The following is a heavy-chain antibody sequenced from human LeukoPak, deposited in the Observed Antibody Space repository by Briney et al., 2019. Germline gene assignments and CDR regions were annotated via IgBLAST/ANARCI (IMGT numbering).Heavy chain of an antibody. CDR3: ARVPRGTGSYYVVDY. J-gene: IGHJ4*02. Sequence: ASVKVSCKASGYTFTGYYMHWVRQAPGQGLEWMGWINPNSGGTNYAQKFQGRVTMTRDTSTSTAYMELSRLRSDDTAVYYCARVPRGTGSYYVVDYWGQGTLVTVSS. CDR2: INPNSGGT. V-gene: IGHV1-2*02. D-gene: IGHD1-26*01. CDR1: GYTFTGYY.